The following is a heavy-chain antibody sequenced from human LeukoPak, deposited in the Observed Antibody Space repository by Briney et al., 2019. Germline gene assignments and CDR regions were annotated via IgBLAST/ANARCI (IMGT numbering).Heavy chain of an antibody. CDR2: IYYSGIT. D-gene: IGHD1-26*01. Sequence: SETRSLTCTVSGGSISSHYWSWIRQPPGKGLEWIGYIYYSGITNYNPSLKSRVIISVDTSKNQFSLKLSSVTAADTAVYYCARGTPDSGRYYPFDYWGQGTLVTVSS. J-gene: IGHJ4*02. CDR3: ARGTPDSGRYYPFDY. V-gene: IGHV4-59*08. CDR1: GGSISSHY.